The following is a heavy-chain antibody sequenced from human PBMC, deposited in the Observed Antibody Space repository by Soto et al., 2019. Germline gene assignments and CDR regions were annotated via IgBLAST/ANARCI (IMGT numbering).Heavy chain of an antibody. CDR2: IYSGGST. V-gene: IGHV3-66*01. J-gene: IGHJ6*02. D-gene: IGHD5-12*01. Sequence: GGSLRLSCAASGFTVSSNYMSWVRQAPGKGLEWVSVIYSGGSTYYADSVKGRFTISRHNSKNTLYLQMNSLRAEDTAVYYCARDRWSRDGYNCGMDVWGQGTTVTVSS. CDR3: ARDRWSRDGYNCGMDV. CDR1: GFTVSSNY.